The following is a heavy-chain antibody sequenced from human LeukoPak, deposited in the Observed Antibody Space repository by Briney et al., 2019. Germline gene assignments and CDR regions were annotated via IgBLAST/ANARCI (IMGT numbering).Heavy chain of an antibody. Sequence: SETLSLTCAIYSESFSGYFWSWIRQPPGKGLEWIGEINYSGSTNYNPSLKSRVTISVDTSKNQFSLKLSSVTAADTAVYYCATYTVTTESVEYWGQGTLVTVSS. CDR1: SESFSGYF. J-gene: IGHJ4*02. V-gene: IGHV4-34*01. CDR2: INYSGST. CDR3: ATYTVTTESVEY. D-gene: IGHD4-17*01.